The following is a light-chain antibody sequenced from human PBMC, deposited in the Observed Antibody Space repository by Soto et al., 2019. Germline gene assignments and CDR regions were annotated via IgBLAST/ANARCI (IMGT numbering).Light chain of an antibody. V-gene: IGLV2-23*01. CDR1: SSDVGIYNL. J-gene: IGLJ7*01. CDR3: CSYAGSSAAV. CDR2: EGS. Sequence: QSALTQPASVSGSPGQSITISCTGTSSDVGIYNLVSWYQQHPGKAPKLMIYEGSKRPSGVSNRFSGSKSGNTASLTISGLQAEDEADYYCCSYAGSSAAVFGGGTQLTVL.